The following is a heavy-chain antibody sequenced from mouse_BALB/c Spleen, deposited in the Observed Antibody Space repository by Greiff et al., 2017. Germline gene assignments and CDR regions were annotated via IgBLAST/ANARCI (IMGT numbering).Heavy chain of an antibody. CDR2: ISSGGGST. D-gene: IGHD1-1*01. CDR3: ARQDYGSDAMDY. J-gene: IGHJ4*01. V-gene: IGHV5-12-1*01. CDR1: GFAFSSYD. Sequence: EVQLVESGGGLVKPGGSPKLSCAASGFAFSSYDMSWVRQTPEKRLEWVAYISSGGGSTYYPDTVKGRFTISRDNAKNTLYLQMSSLKSEDTAMYYCARQDYGSDAMDYWGQGTSVTVSS.